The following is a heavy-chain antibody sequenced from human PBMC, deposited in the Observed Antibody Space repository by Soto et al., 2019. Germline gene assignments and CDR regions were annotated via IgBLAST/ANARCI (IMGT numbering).Heavy chain of an antibody. CDR2: IIPIFGTA. D-gene: IGHD2-15*01. V-gene: IGHV1-69*12. J-gene: IGHJ4*02. CDR3: ARGAIRALAATLYYFDY. Sequence: QVQLVQSGAEVKKPGSSVKVSCKASGGTFSSYAISWVRQAPGQGLEWMGGIIPIFGTANYAQKFQGRVTITEDESTSKGYMELSSLRAEDTAVYYCARGAIRALAATLYYFDYWGQGTLVTVSS. CDR1: GGTFSSYA.